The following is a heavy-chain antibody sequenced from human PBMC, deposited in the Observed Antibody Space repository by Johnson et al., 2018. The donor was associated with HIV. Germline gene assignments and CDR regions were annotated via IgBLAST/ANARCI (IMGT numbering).Heavy chain of an antibody. Sequence: QMLLVESGGGLVKPGGSLRLSCAASGFTFSNAWMSWVRQAPGKGLEWVAVISYDGSNKHNADSVKGRFTIPNDNSKNTLYLQMNSLRAEDTAVYYCARGPSQLYWTDVAFDIWGQGTTVTVSS. V-gene: IGHV3-30*03. CDR3: ARGPSQLYWTDVAFDI. J-gene: IGHJ3*02. CDR2: ISYDGSNK. D-gene: IGHD2-8*02. CDR1: GFTFSNAW.